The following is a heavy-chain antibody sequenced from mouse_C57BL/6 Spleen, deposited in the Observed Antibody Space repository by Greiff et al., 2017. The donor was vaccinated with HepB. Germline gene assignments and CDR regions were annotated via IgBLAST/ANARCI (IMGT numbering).Heavy chain of an antibody. V-gene: IGHV10-3*01. D-gene: IGHD2-10*02. CDR1: GFTFNTYA. Sequence: EVQLVESGGGLVQPKGSLKLSCAASGFTFNTYAMHWVRQAPGKGLEWVARIRSKSSNYATYYADSVKDRFTISRDDSQSMLYLQMNNLKTEDTAMYYCVRAKVGYGNYGGYFDVWGTGTTVTVSS. J-gene: IGHJ1*03. CDR3: VRAKVGYGNYGGYFDV. CDR2: IRSKSSNYAT.